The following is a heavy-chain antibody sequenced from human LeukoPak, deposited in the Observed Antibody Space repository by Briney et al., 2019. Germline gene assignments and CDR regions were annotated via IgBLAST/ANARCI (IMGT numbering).Heavy chain of an antibody. CDR1: GFTFSSYG. CDR3: AKESKKYYYGSAPMDV. Sequence: GGSLRLSCAASGFTFSSYGMHWVRQAPGKGLEWVAFIRYDGSNKYYADSVKGRFTISRDNSKNTLYLQMNSLRAEDTAVYYCAKESKKYYYGSAPMDVWGKGTTVTISS. J-gene: IGHJ6*03. D-gene: IGHD3-10*01. CDR2: IRYDGSNK. V-gene: IGHV3-30*02.